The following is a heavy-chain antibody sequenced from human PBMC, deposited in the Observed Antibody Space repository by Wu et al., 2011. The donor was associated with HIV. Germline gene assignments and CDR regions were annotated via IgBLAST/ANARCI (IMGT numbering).Heavy chain of an antibody. CDR3: ARDPPGYPYFFDY. D-gene: IGHD5-12*01. CDR2: INPNSGGT. CDR1: GYTFSDYY. J-gene: IGHJ4*02. Sequence: QVQLVQSGAEVKKPGASVKVSCKASGYTFSDYYMHWVRQAPGQGLEWMGWINPNSGGTDFAPKFQGRLTLTRDASFTTAYMELSRLRSDDTAIYFCARDPPGYPYFFDYWGQGTLVTVSS. V-gene: IGHV1-2*02.